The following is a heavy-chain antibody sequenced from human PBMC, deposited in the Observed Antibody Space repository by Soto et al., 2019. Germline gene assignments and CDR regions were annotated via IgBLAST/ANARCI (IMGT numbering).Heavy chain of an antibody. D-gene: IGHD3-10*01. CDR3: AREPHHYGVPAGGIDV. V-gene: IGHV4-61*01. CDR1: GGSVSSGTHY. CDR2: IYYTGTT. J-gene: IGHJ6*02. Sequence: QVQLQESGPGLVKPSETLSLTCSVSGGSVSSGTHYWSWIRQPPGKGLEWIGYIYYTGTTKYTPSLKSRTTTLVATSKNQFPLKMSSVTAADTALSSCAREPHHYGVPAGGIDVWGQGTTVTVSS.